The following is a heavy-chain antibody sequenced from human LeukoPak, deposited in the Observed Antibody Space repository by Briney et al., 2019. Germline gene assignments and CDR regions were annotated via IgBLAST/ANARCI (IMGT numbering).Heavy chain of an antibody. J-gene: IGHJ4*02. Sequence: SETLSLTCTVSGGSISSYYWSWIRQPPGKGLEWIGYIYYSGSTNYNPSLKSRVTISVDTSKNQFSLKLSSVTAADTAVYYCARGRDGYNPYYFDYWGQGTLATVSS. CDR3: ARGRDGYNPYYFDY. V-gene: IGHV4-59*01. D-gene: IGHD5-24*01. CDR2: IYYSGST. CDR1: GGSISSYY.